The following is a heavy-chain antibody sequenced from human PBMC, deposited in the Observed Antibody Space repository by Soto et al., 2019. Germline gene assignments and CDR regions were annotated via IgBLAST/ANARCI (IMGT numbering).Heavy chain of an antibody. J-gene: IGHJ2*01. V-gene: IGHV3-23*01. D-gene: IGHD6-13*01. CDR1: GLTFSRYT. Sequence: EVQLLESGGGLVQRGGSLRLACAASGLTFSRYTMGWVRQAPGKGLEWVSAIIASGVITYYADSVKGRFTISRDNSNNTVYLQMNSLRAEDTAVYYCAKDLRGPEAGTWYFDLWGRGTLVTVSS. CDR3: AKDLRGPEAGTWYFDL. CDR2: IIASGVIT.